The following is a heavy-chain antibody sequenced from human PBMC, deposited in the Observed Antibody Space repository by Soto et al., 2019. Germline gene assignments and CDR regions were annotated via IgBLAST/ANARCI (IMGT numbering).Heavy chain of an antibody. CDR2: IFYSGST. CDR1: GGSISSSSYY. J-gene: IGHJ6*02. D-gene: IGHD2-15*01. CDR3: ARHLTYCSAGSCYSDFPYYGMDV. Sequence: QLQLQESGPGLVKPSETLSLTCTVPGGSISSSSYYWGWIRQPPGKGLEWIGSIFYSGSTYYNPSLTSRAPMSVATSKNQSSLKLSSVTAADTAVYYCARHLTYCSAGSCYSDFPYYGMDVWGQGTTVTVSS. V-gene: IGHV4-39*01.